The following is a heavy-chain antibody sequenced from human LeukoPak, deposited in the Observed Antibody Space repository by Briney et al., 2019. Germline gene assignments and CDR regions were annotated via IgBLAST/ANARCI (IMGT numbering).Heavy chain of an antibody. CDR3: ASGDDSSGYYYGLGY. V-gene: IGHV3-7*03. CDR2: IKQDGSEK. J-gene: IGHJ4*02. Sequence: PGGSLRLSCAASGFTFSSYWMSWVRQAPGKGLEWVANIKQDGSEKYYVDSVKGRFTISRDNARNSLYLQMNSLRAEDTAVYYCASGDDSSGYYYGLGYWGQGTLVTVSS. D-gene: IGHD3-22*01. CDR1: GFTFSSYW.